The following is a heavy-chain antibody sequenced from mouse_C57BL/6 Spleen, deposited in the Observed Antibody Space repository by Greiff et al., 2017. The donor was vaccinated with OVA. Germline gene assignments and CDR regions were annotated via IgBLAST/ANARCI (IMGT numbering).Heavy chain of an antibody. Sequence: QVHVKQSGAELVRPGASVKLSCKASGYTFTDYYINWVKQRPGQGLEWIARIYPGSGNTYYNEKFKGKATLTAEKSSSTAYMQLSSLTSEDSAVYFCASHLGGSSPYYYAMDYWGQGTSVTVSS. J-gene: IGHJ4*01. CDR2: IYPGSGNT. CDR3: ASHLGGSSPYYYAMDY. CDR1: GYTFTDYY. D-gene: IGHD1-1*01. V-gene: IGHV1-76*01.